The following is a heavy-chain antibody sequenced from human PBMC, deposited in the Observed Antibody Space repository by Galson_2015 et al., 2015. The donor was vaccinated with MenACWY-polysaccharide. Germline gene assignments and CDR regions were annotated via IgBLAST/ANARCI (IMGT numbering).Heavy chain of an antibody. CDR2: ISAYNGNT. J-gene: IGHJ4*02. CDR3: ARGTAVAGTRPNYFDY. CDR1: GYTFTSYG. D-gene: IGHD6-19*01. Sequence: SVKVSCKASGYTFTSYGISWVRQAPGQGLEWMGWISAYNGNTNYAQKLQGRVTMTTDTSTSTAYMELRSLRSDDTAVYYCARGTAVAGTRPNYFDYWGQGTLVTVSS. V-gene: IGHV1-18*01.